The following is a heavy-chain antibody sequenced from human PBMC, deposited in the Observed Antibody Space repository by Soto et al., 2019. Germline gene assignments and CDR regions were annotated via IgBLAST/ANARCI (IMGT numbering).Heavy chain of an antibody. D-gene: IGHD3-3*01. J-gene: IGHJ6*02. V-gene: IGHV1-18*04. Sequence: ASVKVSCKASGYTFTIYGISWVGQAPLQGLEGMGCISAYNGNTNYAQKLQGRVTMTTDTSTSTAYMELRSLRSDDTAVYYCARDKSTGGLLRFLEWSGYYYYGMDVWGQGTTVTVSS. CDR1: GYTFTIYG. CDR3: ARDKSTGGLLRFLEWSGYYYYGMDV. CDR2: ISAYNGNT.